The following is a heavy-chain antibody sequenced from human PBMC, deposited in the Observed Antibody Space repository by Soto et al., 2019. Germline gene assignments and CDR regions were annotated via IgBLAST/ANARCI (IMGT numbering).Heavy chain of an antibody. CDR3: ARDSGYCSGGSCYLDV. D-gene: IGHD2-15*01. CDR2: INHSGST. J-gene: IGHJ6*02. V-gene: IGHV4-34*01. CDR1: GGSFSGYY. Sequence: SETLSLTCAVYGGSFSGYYWNWIRQPPGKGLEWIGEINHSGSTNYNPSLKSRVTISVDTSKNQFSLKLSSVTAADTAVYYCARDSGYCSGGSCYLDVWGQGTTVTVSS.